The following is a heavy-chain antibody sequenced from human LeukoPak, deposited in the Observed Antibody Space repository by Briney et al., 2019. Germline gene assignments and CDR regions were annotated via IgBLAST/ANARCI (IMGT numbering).Heavy chain of an antibody. V-gene: IGHV3-23*01. CDR2: ISGSGGST. Sequence: PGGSLRLSCAASGFTFSSYAMSWVRQAPGKGLEWVSAISGSGGSTYYADSVKGRFTISRDNSKNTLYLQMNSLRAVDTAVYYCAKVTSSSWYFDYWGQGTPVTVSS. CDR3: AKVTSSSWYFDY. J-gene: IGHJ4*02. D-gene: IGHD6-13*01. CDR1: GFTFSSYA.